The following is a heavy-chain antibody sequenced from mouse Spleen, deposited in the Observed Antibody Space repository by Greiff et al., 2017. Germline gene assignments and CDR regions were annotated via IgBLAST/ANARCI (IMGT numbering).Heavy chain of an antibody. Sequence: QVQLQQPGAELVRPGTSVKLSCKASGYTFTSYWMHWVKQRPGQGLEWIGVIDPSDSYTNYNQKFKGKATLTVDTSSSTAYMQLSSLTSEDSAVYYCARGDYGSSGYFDVWGTGTTVTVSS. CDR2: IDPSDSYT. J-gene: IGHJ1*03. D-gene: IGHD1-1*01. CDR1: GYTFTSYW. CDR3: ARGDYGSSGYFDV. V-gene: IGHV1-59*01.